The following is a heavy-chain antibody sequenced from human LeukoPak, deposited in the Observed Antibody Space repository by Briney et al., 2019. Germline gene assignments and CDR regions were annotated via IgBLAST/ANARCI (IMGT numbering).Heavy chain of an antibody. J-gene: IGHJ5*02. Sequence: SVKASCKASGGTFSSYAISWVRQAPGQGLEWMGRIIPILGIANYAQKFQGRVTITADKSTSTAYMELSSLRSEDTAVYYCARGILPHYGSAEDNWFDPWGQGTLVTVSS. CDR1: GGTFSSYA. D-gene: IGHD3-10*01. CDR3: ARGILPHYGSAEDNWFDP. CDR2: IIPILGIA. V-gene: IGHV1-69*04.